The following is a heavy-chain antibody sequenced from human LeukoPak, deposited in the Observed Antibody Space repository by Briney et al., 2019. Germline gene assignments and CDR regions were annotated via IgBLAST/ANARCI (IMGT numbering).Heavy chain of an antibody. D-gene: IGHD6-25*01. CDR3: ARNATSSGVVVAPARGYFDY. CDR2: IYTSGST. Sequence: SETLSLTCTVSGGSINSYYWSWIRQPAGKGLEWIGRIYTSGSTNYNPSLKSRVTISVDKSKNQFSLKLSSVTAADTAVYFCARNATSSGVVVAPARGYFDYWGQGTLVTVSS. V-gene: IGHV4-4*07. J-gene: IGHJ4*02. CDR1: GGSINSYY.